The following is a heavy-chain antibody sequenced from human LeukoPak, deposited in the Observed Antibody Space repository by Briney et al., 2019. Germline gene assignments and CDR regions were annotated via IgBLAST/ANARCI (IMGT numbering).Heavy chain of an antibody. J-gene: IGHJ3*02. CDR3: ARDRGLSPHPHAFDI. CDR2: IYYSGST. V-gene: IGHV4-61*01. Sequence: KPSETLSLTCTVSGGSISSSSYYWGWIRQPPGKGLEWIGYIYYSGSTNYNPSLKSRVTISVDTSKNQLSLKLSSVTAADTAVYYCARDRGLSPHPHAFDIWGQGTMVTVSS. CDR1: GGSISSSSYY. D-gene: IGHD3-10*01.